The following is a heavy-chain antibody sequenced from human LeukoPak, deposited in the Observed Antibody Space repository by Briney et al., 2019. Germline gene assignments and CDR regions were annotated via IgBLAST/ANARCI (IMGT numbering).Heavy chain of an antibody. CDR3: ARGASGSYPRG. D-gene: IGHD1-26*01. CDR1: GFTFSSYS. J-gene: IGHJ4*02. CDR2: ISSSSSTI. Sequence: GGSLRLSCAASGFTFSSYSMNWVRQAPGKGLEWVSYISSSSSTIYYADSVKGRFTISRDNAKNSLYLQMNSLRAEDTAVYYCARGASGSYPRGWGQGTLVTVSS. V-gene: IGHV3-48*04.